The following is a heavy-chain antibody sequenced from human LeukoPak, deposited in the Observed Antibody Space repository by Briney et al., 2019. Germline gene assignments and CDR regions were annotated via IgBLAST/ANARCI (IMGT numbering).Heavy chain of an antibody. CDR3: APPPYYYEANGYSVA. CDR1: GGSFSGYY. CDR2: INHSGST. Sequence: PSETLSLTCAVYGGSFSGYYWSWIRQPPGKGLEWIGEINHSGSTNYNPSLKSRATISVDTSKNQFSLKLSSVTAADTAVYYCAPPPYYYEANGYSVAWGQGTLVTVSS. D-gene: IGHD3-22*01. V-gene: IGHV4-34*01. J-gene: IGHJ5*02.